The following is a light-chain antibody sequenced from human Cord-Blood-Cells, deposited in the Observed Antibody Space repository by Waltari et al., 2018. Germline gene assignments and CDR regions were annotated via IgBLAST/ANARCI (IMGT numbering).Light chain of an antibody. J-gene: IGLJ3*02. CDR3: CSYVGSSTWV. V-gene: IGLV2-23*01. CDR2: EGS. CDR1: SSDVGSYNL. Sequence: QSALTQPASVSGSPGQSITISCTGTSSDVGSYNLFPWYQQHPGKAPNLMIYEGSKRPSGVSNRFSGSKSGNTASLTISGLQAEDEADYYCCSYVGSSTWVFGGGTKLTVL.